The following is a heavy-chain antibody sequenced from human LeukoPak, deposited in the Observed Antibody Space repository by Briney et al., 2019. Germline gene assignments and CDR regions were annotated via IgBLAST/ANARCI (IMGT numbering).Heavy chain of an antibody. V-gene: IGHV4-34*01. Sequence: KPSETLSLTCAVYGGSFSGYYWSWIRQPPGKGLEWIGEINHSGSTNYNPSLKSRVTISVDTSKNQFSLKLSSVTAADTAVYYCARGRGSITGTGWFDPWGQGTLVTVSS. CDR1: GGSFSGYY. J-gene: IGHJ5*02. D-gene: IGHD1-7*01. CDR3: ARGRGSITGTGWFDP. CDR2: INHSGST.